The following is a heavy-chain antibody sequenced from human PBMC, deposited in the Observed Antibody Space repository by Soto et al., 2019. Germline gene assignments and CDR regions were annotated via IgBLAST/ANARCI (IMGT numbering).Heavy chain of an antibody. V-gene: IGHV3-74*01. Sequence: EVQLVESGGGLVQPGGSLRLSCAASGFTFNNFWMHWVRQVPGTGLVWISRINNDGSSRSYADSVKCRFTISRDNAKNTLFLQISSLRVADTAVYYCARGVAVNTASWFWGQGILVTFSS. CDR3: ARGVAVNTASWF. D-gene: IGHD4-17*01. CDR2: INNDGSSR. J-gene: IGHJ4*02. CDR1: GFTFNNFW.